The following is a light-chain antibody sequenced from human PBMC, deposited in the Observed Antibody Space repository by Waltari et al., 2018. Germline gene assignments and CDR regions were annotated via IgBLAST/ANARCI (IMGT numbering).Light chain of an antibody. V-gene: IGKV3-15*01. CDR1: QSISSSY. CDR3: QQHNDWPLT. CDR2: GIS. J-gene: IGKJ4*01. Sequence: ETVLTQSPATLSVSPGERATLSCRASQSISSSYFAWYQQNPGQAPRPLISGISTRATGIPARFSGSGSGTEFTLTISSLQSEDFAVYFCQQHNDWPLTFGGGTKVEIK.